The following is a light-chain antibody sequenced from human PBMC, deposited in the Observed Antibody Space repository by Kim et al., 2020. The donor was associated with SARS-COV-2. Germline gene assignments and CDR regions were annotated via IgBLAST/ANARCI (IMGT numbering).Light chain of an antibody. Sequence: ASVGDRVTITCRASQSISSYLNWYQQKPGKALKLLIYAASSLQSGVPSRFGGSGSGTDFTLTISSLQPEDFATYYCQQSYSTPWTFGQGTKVDIK. CDR3: QQSYSTPWT. CDR2: AAS. V-gene: IGKV1-39*01. CDR1: QSISSY. J-gene: IGKJ1*01.